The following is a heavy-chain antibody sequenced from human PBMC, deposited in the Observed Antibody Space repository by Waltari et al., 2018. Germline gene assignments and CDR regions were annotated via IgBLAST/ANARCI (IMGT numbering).Heavy chain of an antibody. CDR3: AREIYGDWFDP. D-gene: IGHD4-17*01. CDR1: GFTFINYA. J-gene: IGHJ5*02. V-gene: IGHV3-23*01. CDR2: ITSSGGST. Sequence: EVQLLESGGGLVQPGGYLRLSCAASGFTFINYAMTWSRQAPGKGLEWVSGITSSGGSTYYAASVKCRFTISRDSSRNTLHLQMNSLRAEDTAIYYCAREIYGDWFDPWGQGTLVTVSS.